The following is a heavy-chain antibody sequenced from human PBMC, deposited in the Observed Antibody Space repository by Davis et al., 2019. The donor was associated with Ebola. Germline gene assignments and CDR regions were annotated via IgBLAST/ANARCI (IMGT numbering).Heavy chain of an antibody. D-gene: IGHD3-3*01. CDR2: ISSSSSYK. CDR3: ARDLLFLEWLLFTHAMDV. V-gene: IGHV3-21*01. Sequence: GESLKISCAASGFTFSSYSMNWVRQAPGKGLEWVSSISSSSSYKYYADSVKGRFTISRDNAKNSLYLQMNSLGAEDTAVYYCARDLLFLEWLLFTHAMDVWGKGTTVTVSS. CDR1: GFTFSSYS. J-gene: IGHJ6*03.